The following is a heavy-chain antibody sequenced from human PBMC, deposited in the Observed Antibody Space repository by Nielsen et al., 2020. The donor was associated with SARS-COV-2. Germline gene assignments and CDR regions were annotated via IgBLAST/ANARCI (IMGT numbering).Heavy chain of an antibody. CDR2: IYYSGST. V-gene: IGHV4-39*01. D-gene: IGHD2-2*03. J-gene: IGHJ6*03. CDR3: ARGVGYCSSTSCSYYYYYYMDV. Sequence: PGKGLEWIGSIYYSGSTYYNPSLKSRVTISVDTSKNQFSLKLSSVTAADTAVYYCARGVGYCSSTSCSYYYYYYMDVWGKGTTVTVSS.